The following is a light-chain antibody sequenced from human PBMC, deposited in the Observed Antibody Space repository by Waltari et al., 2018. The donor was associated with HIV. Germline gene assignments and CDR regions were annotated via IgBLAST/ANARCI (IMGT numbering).Light chain of an antibody. CDR3: ETWDSSTWV. V-gene: IGLV4-60*02. Sequence: QPVLTQSSSASASLGSSVKLTRTLTSGHSSNIVPWHQQQPGKAPRYLMKLEGGGSYNKGSGVPDRFSGSSSGADRYLTISNLQFEDEADYYCETWDSSTWVFGGGTKLTVL. J-gene: IGLJ3*02. CDR1: SGHSSNI. CDR2: LEGGGSY.